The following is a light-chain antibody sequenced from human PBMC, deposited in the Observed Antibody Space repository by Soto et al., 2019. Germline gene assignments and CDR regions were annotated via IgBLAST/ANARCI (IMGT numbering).Light chain of an antibody. V-gene: IGKV3-11*01. Sequence: EIVLTQSPDTLSLSPGERTTLSCRASQSVSSYLAWYQQKPGQAPRLLIYDASNIATGIPARFSGSGSGIDFLLTLGSLVPEDFAVYYCQQRSTWPLFIFGPGTKVDIK. CDR3: QQRSTWPLFI. J-gene: IGKJ3*01. CDR1: QSVSSY. CDR2: DAS.